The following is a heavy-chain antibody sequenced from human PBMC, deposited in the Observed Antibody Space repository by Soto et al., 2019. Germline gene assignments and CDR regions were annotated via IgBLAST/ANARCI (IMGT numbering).Heavy chain of an antibody. V-gene: IGHV1-69*01. CDR1: GGTFTNYA. CDR2: IIPFFGTA. Sequence: QVQLVQSGAEVKKPGSSVKVSCKASGGTFTNYAFSWVRQAPGQGLEWMGGIIPFFGTANYAQKLQGRLTPAADASTSIAYMELRSLTSEDTAVYYCAAGAAGGSPSYYYGMGVWGQGTTVTVSS. D-gene: IGHD6-13*01. J-gene: IGHJ6*02. CDR3: AAGAAGGSPSYYYGMGV.